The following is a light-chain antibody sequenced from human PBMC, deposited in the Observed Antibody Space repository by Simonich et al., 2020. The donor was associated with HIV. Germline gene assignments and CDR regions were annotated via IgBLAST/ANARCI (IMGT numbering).Light chain of an antibody. CDR1: SSDVGGYNY. Sequence: QSALTQPRSVSGSPGQSVTISCTGTSSDVGGYNYVSWYQQHPGKAPKVMIYEGSERPSGVSNRVSGSKSDNTASLTISGLQAEDEADYYCCSYAGSSTWVFGGGTKVTVL. V-gene: IGLV2-23*01. CDR3: CSYAGSSTWV. CDR2: EGS. J-gene: IGLJ3*02.